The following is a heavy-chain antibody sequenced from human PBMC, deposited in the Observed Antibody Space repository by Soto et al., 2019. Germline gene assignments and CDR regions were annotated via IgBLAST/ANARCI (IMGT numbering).Heavy chain of an antibody. D-gene: IGHD3-22*01. V-gene: IGHV1-69*12. J-gene: IGHJ6*02. CDR3: ARHYYDSSGYYYYYGMDV. CDR2: IIPIFGTA. Sequence: QVQLVQSGAEVKKPGSSVKVSCKASGGTFSSYAISWVRQAPGQGLEWMGGIIPIFGTANYAQKFQGRVTITADESTSTAYMELSSLRSEDTAVYYCARHYYDSSGYYYYYGMDVWGQGTTVTVSS. CDR1: GGTFSSYA.